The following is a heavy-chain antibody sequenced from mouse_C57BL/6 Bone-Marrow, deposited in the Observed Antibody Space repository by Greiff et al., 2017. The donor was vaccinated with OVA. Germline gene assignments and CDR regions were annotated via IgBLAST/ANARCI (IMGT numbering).Heavy chain of an antibody. Sequence: VKLMESGAELVRPGASVMLSCKASGYTFTDYEMHWVKQTPVHGLEWIGAIDPETGGTAYNQKFKGKAILTADKSSSTAYMELRSLTSEDSAVYYCTRWLPSWFAYWGQGTLVTVSA. D-gene: IGHD2-2*01. CDR2: IDPETGGT. V-gene: IGHV1-15*01. J-gene: IGHJ3*01. CDR1: GYTFTDYE. CDR3: TRWLPSWFAY.